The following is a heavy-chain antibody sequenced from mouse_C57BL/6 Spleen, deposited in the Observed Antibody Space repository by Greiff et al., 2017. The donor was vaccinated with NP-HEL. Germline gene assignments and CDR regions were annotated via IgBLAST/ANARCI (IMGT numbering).Heavy chain of an antibody. V-gene: IGHV14-4*01. D-gene: IGHD6-1*01. CDR3: TDRTMAGAWFAY. CDR2: IDPENGDT. Sequence: EVQLQQSGAELVRPGASVKLSCTASGFNIKDDYMHWVKQRPEQGLEWIGWIDPENGDTEYASKFQGKATITADTSSNTAYLQLSSLTSEDTAVYYCTDRTMAGAWFAYWGQGTLVTVSA. CDR1: GFNIKDDY. J-gene: IGHJ3*01.